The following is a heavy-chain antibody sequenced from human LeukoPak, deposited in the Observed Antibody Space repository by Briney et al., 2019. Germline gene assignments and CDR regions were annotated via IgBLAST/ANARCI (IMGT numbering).Heavy chain of an antibody. CDR3: AKDIFEYSSSSDAFDI. D-gene: IGHD6-6*01. J-gene: IGHJ3*02. CDR1: GFTFDDYA. CDR2: ISRNSGSI. V-gene: IGHV3-9*01. Sequence: GRSLRLSCAASGFTFDDYAMHWVRQAPGKGLEWVSGISRNSGSIGYADSVKGRFTISRDNAKNSLYLQMNSLRAEDTALYYCAKDIFEYSSSSDAFDIWGQGTMVTVSS.